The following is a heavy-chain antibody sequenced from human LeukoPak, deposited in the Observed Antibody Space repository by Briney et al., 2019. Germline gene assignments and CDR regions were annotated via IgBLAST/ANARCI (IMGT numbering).Heavy chain of an antibody. J-gene: IGHJ4*02. CDR3: AHKWDYNDYFDI. Sequence: SGPTLMKPTQTLTLTCTFSGFSLTGGGVGVGWIRHPPGKALEWLALIYSNDDKRYSPSLKNRLTITKDLSKNQVVLTMTNVDPVDTATYYCAHKWDYNDYFDIWGQGTLVTVSS. CDR2: IYSNDDK. D-gene: IGHD1-26*01. V-gene: IGHV2-5*01. CDR1: GFSLTGGGVG.